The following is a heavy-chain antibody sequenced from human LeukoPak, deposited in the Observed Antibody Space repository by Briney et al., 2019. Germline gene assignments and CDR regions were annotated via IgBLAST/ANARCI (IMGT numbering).Heavy chain of an antibody. CDR1: GGSFSGYY. CDR3: ARAGYYYDSSGYYPPYNWFDP. J-gene: IGHJ5*02. D-gene: IGHD3-22*01. CDR2: IYYSGST. Sequence: SETLSLTCAVYGGSFSGYYWSWIRQPPGKGLEWIGYIYYSGSTYYNPSLKSRVTISVDTSKNQFSLKLSSVTAADTAVYYCARAGYYYDSSGYYPPYNWFDPWGQGTLVTVSS. V-gene: IGHV4-30-4*01.